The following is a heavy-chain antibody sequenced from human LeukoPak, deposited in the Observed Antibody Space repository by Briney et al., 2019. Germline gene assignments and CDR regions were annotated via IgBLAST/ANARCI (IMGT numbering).Heavy chain of an antibody. CDR2: MNPNSGNT. J-gene: IGHJ5*02. Sequence: GASVKVSCKASGYTFTSYDINWVRQATGQGREWMGWMNPNSGNTGYAQKFQGRVTMTRNTSISTAYMELSSLRSEDTAVYYCARGLRLGYCSGGTCSGGFDPWGQGTLVTVSS. CDR3: ARGLRLGYCSGGTCSGGFDP. CDR1: GYTFTSYD. V-gene: IGHV1-8*01. D-gene: IGHD2-15*01.